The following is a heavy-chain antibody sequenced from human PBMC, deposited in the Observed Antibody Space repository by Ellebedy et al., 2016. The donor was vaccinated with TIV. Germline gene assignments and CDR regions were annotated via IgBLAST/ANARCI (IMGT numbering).Heavy chain of an antibody. J-gene: IGHJ4*02. Sequence: SETLSLXXNVSGGSISSRSSSWAWIRQTPRKGLEWLGTLYHSGDSYYNPSFKSRVTISVDTSKNQFFVTLTSVTASDTAVYYCARHETTVISSLGFWGQGILVTVSS. CDR1: GGSISSRSSS. D-gene: IGHD2-21*01. CDR3: ARHETTVISSLGF. CDR2: LYHSGDS. V-gene: IGHV4-39*01.